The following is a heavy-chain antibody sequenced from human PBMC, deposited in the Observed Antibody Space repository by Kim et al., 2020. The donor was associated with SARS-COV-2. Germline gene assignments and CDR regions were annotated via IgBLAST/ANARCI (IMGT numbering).Heavy chain of an antibody. D-gene: IGHD3-22*01. Sequence: AAPVKGRFTISRDDSKNTLYLQMNSLKTEDTAVYYCTTDRLPYYYDSSPSGGQGTLVTVSS. CDR3: TTDRLPYYYDSSPS. V-gene: IGHV3-15*01. J-gene: IGHJ4*02.